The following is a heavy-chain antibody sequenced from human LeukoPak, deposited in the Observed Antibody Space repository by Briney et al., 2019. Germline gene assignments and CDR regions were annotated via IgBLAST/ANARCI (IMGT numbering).Heavy chain of an antibody. D-gene: IGHD3-16*01. J-gene: IGHJ4*02. V-gene: IGHV7-4-1*04. CDR3: ARSNNDGDYLGVGFDY. CDR2: INTNTGNP. CDR1: GYIFNNYA. Sequence: ASVKVSCESSGYIFNNYAINWVRQAPGQGLEWMGWINTNTGNPTYARGFTGRFVFSSDTSVRMAYLQISSLKAEDTAVYYCARSNNDGDYLGVGFDYWGQGTLVTVYS.